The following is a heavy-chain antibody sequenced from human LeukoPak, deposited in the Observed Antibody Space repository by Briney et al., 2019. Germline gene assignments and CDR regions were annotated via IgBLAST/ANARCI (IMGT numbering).Heavy chain of an antibody. D-gene: IGHD1-26*01. CDR1: GFTFSNAW. Sequence: GGSLRLSCAASGFTFSNAWMSWVRQAPGKGLEWVGRIKSKTDGGTTDYAAPVKGRFTISRDDSKNTLYLQMNSLKTEDTAVYYCTTRNPSGSYFPEDYYYYGMDVWGQGTTVTVSS. V-gene: IGHV3-15*01. J-gene: IGHJ6*02. CDR3: TTRNPSGSYFPEDYYYYGMDV. CDR2: IKSKTDGGTT.